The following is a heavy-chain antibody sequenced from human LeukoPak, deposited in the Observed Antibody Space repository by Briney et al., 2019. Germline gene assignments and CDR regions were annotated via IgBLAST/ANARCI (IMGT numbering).Heavy chain of an antibody. CDR1: GFTFSSYW. V-gene: IGHV3-7*01. Sequence: GGSLRLSCAASGFTFSSYWMSWVRQAPGKGLEWVANIKQDGSEKYYVDSVKGRFTISRDNAKNSLYLQMNSLRAEDTAVYYCARSAVAGHYYYGMDVWGQGTTVTVSS. CDR3: ARSAVAGHYYYGMDV. J-gene: IGHJ6*02. D-gene: IGHD6-19*01. CDR2: IKQDGSEK.